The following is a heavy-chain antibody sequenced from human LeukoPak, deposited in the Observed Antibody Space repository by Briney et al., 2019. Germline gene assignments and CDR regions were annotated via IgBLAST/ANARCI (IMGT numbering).Heavy chain of an antibody. CDR3: ARGPVVTPRGYFDY. J-gene: IGHJ4*02. D-gene: IGHD2-21*02. CDR2: INHSGST. CDR1: GGSFSGYY. V-gene: IGHV4-34*01. Sequence: SETLSLTCAVYGGSFSGYYWSWMRQPPGKGLEWIGEINHSGSTNYNPSLKSRVTISVDTSKNQFSLKLSSVTAADTAVYYCARGPVVTPRGYFDYWGQGTLVTVSS.